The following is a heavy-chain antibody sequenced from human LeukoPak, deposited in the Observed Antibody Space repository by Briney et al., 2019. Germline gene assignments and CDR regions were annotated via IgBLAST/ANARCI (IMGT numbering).Heavy chain of an antibody. J-gene: IGHJ4*02. D-gene: IGHD6-19*01. Sequence: PSETLSLTCAVSNYSISSGYYWGWIRQPPGKGLEWIGSIYHSGSTYYNPSLKSRVTLSVDTSKNQFSLKLSSVTAADTAVYYCARVYSTGWRFFDYWGQGTLVTVSS. CDR3: ARVYSTGWRFFDY. CDR1: NYSISSGYY. V-gene: IGHV4-38-2*01. CDR2: IYHSGST.